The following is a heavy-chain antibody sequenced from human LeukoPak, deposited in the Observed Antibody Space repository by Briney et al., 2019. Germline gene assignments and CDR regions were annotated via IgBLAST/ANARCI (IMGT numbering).Heavy chain of an antibody. J-gene: IGHJ5*02. V-gene: IGHV4-39*07. CDR1: GGSISSSYYY. D-gene: IGHD6-13*01. CDR2: IYYPGNT. CDR3: AGDFIAAVGSEVIMNNWFDP. Sequence: SETLSLTCTVSGGSISSSYYYWGWIRQPPGKGLEWIGSIYYPGNTHYNPSLKSRVTISVDMSKNQFSLKLSSVTAADTAVYYCAGDFIAAVGSEVIMNNWFDPWGQGTLVTVSS.